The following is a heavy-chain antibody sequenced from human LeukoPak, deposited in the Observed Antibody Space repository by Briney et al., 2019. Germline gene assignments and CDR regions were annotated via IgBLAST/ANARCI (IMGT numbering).Heavy chain of an antibody. Sequence: SVKVSCKASGGTFSIYAISWVRQAPGQGLEWMGGIIPIFGTANYAQKFQGRVTITADESTSTAYMELSSLRSEDTAVYYCARGDGGATNWFDPWGQGTLVTVSS. CDR1: GGTFSIYA. J-gene: IGHJ5*02. V-gene: IGHV1-69*01. CDR3: ARGDGGATNWFDP. D-gene: IGHD1-26*01. CDR2: IIPIFGTA.